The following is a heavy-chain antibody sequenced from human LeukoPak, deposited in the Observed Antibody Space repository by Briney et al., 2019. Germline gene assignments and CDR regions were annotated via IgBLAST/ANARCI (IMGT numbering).Heavy chain of an antibody. Sequence: GGSLRLSCAASGFTVSSNYMSWVRQAPGKGLEWVSVICSGGSTYYADSVKGRFTISRDNSKNTLYLQMNSLRAEDTAVYYCARDRGGDYGGNFAFDIWGQGTMVTVSS. V-gene: IGHV3-53*01. CDR3: ARDRGGDYGGNFAFDI. D-gene: IGHD4-23*01. CDR2: ICSGGST. J-gene: IGHJ3*02. CDR1: GFTVSSNY.